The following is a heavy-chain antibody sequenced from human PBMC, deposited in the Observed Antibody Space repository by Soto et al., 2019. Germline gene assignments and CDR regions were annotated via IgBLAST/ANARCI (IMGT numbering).Heavy chain of an antibody. Sequence: EVQLVESGGGLVKPGGSLRLSCAASGFSFSTYNMNWVGQAPGKGLVWVSSIDASSTHIYYADSVKGRFTISRDNDKSSLYLQMDSLRDEDTALYYCVRQQYDFLVDPWGQGTLVTVSS. CDR2: IDASSTHI. J-gene: IGHJ5*02. CDR1: GFSFSTYN. V-gene: IGHV3-21*01. D-gene: IGHD3-16*01. CDR3: VRQQYDFLVDP.